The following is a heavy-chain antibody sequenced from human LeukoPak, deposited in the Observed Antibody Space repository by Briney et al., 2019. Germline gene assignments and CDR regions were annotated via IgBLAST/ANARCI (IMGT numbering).Heavy chain of an antibody. Sequence: SETLSLTCTVSGYSISSGYYWGWIRQPPGKGLEWIGSIYHSGSTYYNPSLKSRVTISVDTSKNQFSLKLSSVTAADTAVYYCARSRLRLGELYYFDYWGQGALVTVSS. CDR3: ARSRLRLGELYYFDY. V-gene: IGHV4-38-2*02. J-gene: IGHJ4*02. CDR2: IYHSGST. CDR1: GYSISSGYY. D-gene: IGHD3-16*01.